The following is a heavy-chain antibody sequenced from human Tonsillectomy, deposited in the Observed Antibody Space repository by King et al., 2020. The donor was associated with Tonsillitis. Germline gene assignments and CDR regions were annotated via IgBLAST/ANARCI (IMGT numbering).Heavy chain of an antibody. J-gene: IGHJ3*01. D-gene: IGHD4-23*01. CDR1: GGSISSDVDH. CDR3: AKQKVDYGENSWSLDFGFDV. CDR2: IYYSWST. V-gene: IGHV4-31*03. Sequence: VQLQESGPGLVKPSQTLSLTCTVSGGSISSDVDHWNWIRQHPGEGLEWIGSIYYSWSTSYNPSLTSRVTILLDTSKNKFSLKLTSVTAADTAVYYCAKQKVDYGENSWSLDFGFDVWGQGTMVTVSS.